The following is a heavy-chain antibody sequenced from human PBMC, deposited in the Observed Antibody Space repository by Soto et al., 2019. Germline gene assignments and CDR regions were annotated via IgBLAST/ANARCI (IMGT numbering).Heavy chain of an antibody. V-gene: IGHV3-30-3*01. CDR2: ISYDGSNK. J-gene: IGHJ4*02. CDR1: GFTFSSYA. D-gene: IGHD6-19*01. CDR3: ARKSGMLAGHVDY. Sequence: GGSLRLSCAASGFTFSSYAMHWVRQAPGKGLEWVAVISYDGSNKYYADSVKGRFTISRDNSKNTLYLQMNSLRAEDTAVYYCARKSGMLAGHVDYWGQGTLVTVSS.